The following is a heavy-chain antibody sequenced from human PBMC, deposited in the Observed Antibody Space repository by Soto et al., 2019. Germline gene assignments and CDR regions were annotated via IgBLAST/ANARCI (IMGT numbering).Heavy chain of an antibody. CDR2: IIPIFGTA. CDR3: ARVRGVGATYNYYYYGMDV. J-gene: IGHJ6*04. Sequence: SVKVSGKASGGTVSSYAISWVRQAPGQGLEWMGGIIPIFGTANYAQKFQGRVTITADESTSTAYMELSSLRSEDTAVYYCARVRGVGATYNYYYYGMDVWGKGTTVTVSS. CDR1: GGTVSSYA. V-gene: IGHV1-69*13. D-gene: IGHD1-26*01.